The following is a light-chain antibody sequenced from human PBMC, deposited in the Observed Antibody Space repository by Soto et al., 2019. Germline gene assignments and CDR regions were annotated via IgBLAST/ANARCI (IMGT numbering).Light chain of an antibody. Sequence: DIQMTQSPSSLSASVGDTFTITFHSSQDINKFLNWYQQKPGKAPKLLIYDVSNLQTGVPSRFSGSGSETHFTLTINSLQPEDIATYYCQQYDNYDITFGQGTRLEI. CDR2: DVS. J-gene: IGKJ5*01. CDR3: QQYDNYDIT. V-gene: IGKV1-33*01. CDR1: QDINKF.